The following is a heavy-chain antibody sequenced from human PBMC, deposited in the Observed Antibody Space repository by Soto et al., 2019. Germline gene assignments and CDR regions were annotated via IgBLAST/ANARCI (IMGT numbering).Heavy chain of an antibody. CDR1: GGTFSSYA. J-gene: IGHJ6*02. V-gene: IGHV1-69*13. CDR3: ARATTIFGVAAYGMDV. Sequence: ASVKVSCKASGGTFSSYAISWVRQAPGQGLEWMGGIIPIFGTANYAQKFQGRVTITADESTSTAYMELSSLRSEDTAVYYCARATTIFGVAAYGMDVWGQGTTVTVSS. D-gene: IGHD3-3*01. CDR2: IIPIFGTA.